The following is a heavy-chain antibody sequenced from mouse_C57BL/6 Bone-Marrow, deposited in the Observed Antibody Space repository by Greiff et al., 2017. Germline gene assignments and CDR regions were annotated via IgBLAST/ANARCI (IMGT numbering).Heavy chain of an antibody. V-gene: IGHV1-64*01. CDR1: GYTFTSYW. CDR3: AREDYYGSSYDYAMDY. Sequence: QVQLQQPGAELVKPGASVKLSCKASGYTFTSYWMHWVKQRPGQGLEWIGMIHPNSGSTNYNEKFKSKATLTVDKSSSTAYMQLSSLTSEDSAVYYCAREDYYGSSYDYAMDYWGKGTSVTVSS. J-gene: IGHJ4*01. D-gene: IGHD1-1*01. CDR2: IHPNSGST.